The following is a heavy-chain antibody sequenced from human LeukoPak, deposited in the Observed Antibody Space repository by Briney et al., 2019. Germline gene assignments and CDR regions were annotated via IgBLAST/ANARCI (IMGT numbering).Heavy chain of an antibody. V-gene: IGHV4-34*01. J-gene: IGHJ5*02. D-gene: IGHD3-22*01. CDR2: INHSGST. Sequence: PSETLSLTCAVYGGSLSGYYWSWIRQPPGKGLEWIGEINHSGSTNYNPSLKSRVTISVDTSKNQFSLKLSSVTAADTAVYYCARDYDSSGYYWFDPWGQGTLVTVSS. CDR3: ARDYDSSGYYWFDP. CDR1: GGSLSGYY.